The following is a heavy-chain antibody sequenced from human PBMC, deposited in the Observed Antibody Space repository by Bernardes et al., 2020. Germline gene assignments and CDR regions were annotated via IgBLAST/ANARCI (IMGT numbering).Heavy chain of an antibody. Sequence: SETLSLTCTVSGGRTSNFHWSWIRQPPVKGLEWMGDIYHGGSTSYNPSLKRRVTIAVDTSKNHFSLNMNFGTAADTALYYCARGRGSSGPSYYYDYWGPGALVTVSS. CDR1: GGRTSNFH. CDR3: ARGRGSSGPSYYYDY. D-gene: IGHD6-25*01. V-gene: IGHV4-59*01. J-gene: IGHJ4*02. CDR2: IYHGGST.